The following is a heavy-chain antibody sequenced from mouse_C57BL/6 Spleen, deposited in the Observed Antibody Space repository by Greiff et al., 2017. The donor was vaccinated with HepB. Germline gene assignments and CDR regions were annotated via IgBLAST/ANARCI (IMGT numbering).Heavy chain of an antibody. Sequence: QVHVKQSGAELARPGASVKLSCKASGYTFTSYGISWVKQRTGQGLEWIGEIYPRSGNTYYNEKFKGKATLTADKSSSTAYMELRSLTSEDSAVYFCARMEDGYYDGAWFAYWGQGTLVTVSA. CDR3: ARMEDGYYDGAWFAY. J-gene: IGHJ3*01. CDR2: IYPRSGNT. V-gene: IGHV1-81*01. CDR1: GYTFTSYG. D-gene: IGHD2-3*01.